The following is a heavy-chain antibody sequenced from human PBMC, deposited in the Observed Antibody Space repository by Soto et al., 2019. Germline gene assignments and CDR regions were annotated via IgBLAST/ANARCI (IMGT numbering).Heavy chain of an antibody. CDR2: INAGNGNT. CDR3: ARTSGYSLYDY. D-gene: IGHD3-3*01. CDR1: GYTFTSYA. V-gene: IGHV1-3*01. J-gene: IGHJ4*02. Sequence: QVQLVQSGAEVKKPGASVKVSCKASGYTFTSYAMHWVRQAPGQRLEWMGWINAGNGNTQYSQKFQGRVTITRDTSASTAYMELSSLRSEDTPVYYCARTSGYSLYDYWGQGTLVTVSS.